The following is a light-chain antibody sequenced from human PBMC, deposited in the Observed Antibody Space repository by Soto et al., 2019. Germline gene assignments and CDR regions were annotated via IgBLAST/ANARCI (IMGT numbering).Light chain of an antibody. Sequence: ETVLTQSPATLSLSPGESATLSCRASQSVSTYLAWYQQKPGQAPRLLIYDASNRVTGIPARFRGSGSGTDFTLTISSLEPDDFAVYYCQQYGSSGTFGQGTKVEIK. CDR1: QSVSTY. CDR3: QQYGSSGT. J-gene: IGKJ1*01. CDR2: DAS. V-gene: IGKV3-11*01.